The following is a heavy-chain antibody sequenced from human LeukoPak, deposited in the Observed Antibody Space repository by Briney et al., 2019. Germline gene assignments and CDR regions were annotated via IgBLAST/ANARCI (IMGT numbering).Heavy chain of an antibody. J-gene: IGHJ4*02. CDR3: AGGGYVAY. CDR2: IKGDGSDK. Sequence: GGSLRLSCAASGFTFSSYSMNWVRRAPGKGLEWEASIKGDGSDKYYGDSVKGRFTISRDNAKDSLYLQINSLRAEDTAVYYCAGGGYVAYWGQGPLVTVSS. V-gene: IGHV3-7*01. D-gene: IGHD2-15*01. CDR1: GFTFSSYS.